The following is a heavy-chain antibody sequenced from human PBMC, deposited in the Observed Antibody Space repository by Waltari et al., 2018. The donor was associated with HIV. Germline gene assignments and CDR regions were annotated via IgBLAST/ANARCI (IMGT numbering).Heavy chain of an antibody. V-gene: IGHV3-21*04. CDR1: GFTFKTYS. D-gene: IGHD3-10*02. CDR3: AACLCGEDCRDGFHV. J-gene: IGHJ3*01. Sequence: ESGGGRAKPGETLKLSCSGSGFTFKTYSLTWIRQAPGRGLEWIASMSHDSFVGYYADSMKGRFTVARDNARNSVSLQMNDVRDGDTATYFCAACLCGEDCRDGFHVWGQGTMVTVSS. CDR2: MSHDSFVG.